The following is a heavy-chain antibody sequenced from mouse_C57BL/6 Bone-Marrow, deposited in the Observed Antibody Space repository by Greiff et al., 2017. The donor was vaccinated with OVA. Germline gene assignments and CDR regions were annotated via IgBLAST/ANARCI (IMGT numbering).Heavy chain of an antibody. CDR1: GFNIKDYY. CDR2: IDPEDGDT. D-gene: IGHD2-4*01. CDR3: TNDYDKGNYFDY. Sequence: EVQLQQSGAELVRPGASVKLSCTASGFNIKDYYMHWVKQRPEQGLEWIGRIDPEDGDTEYAPKFQGKATMTADTSSNTAYLQLSSLTSEDTAVYYCTNDYDKGNYFDYWGQGTTLTVSS. V-gene: IGHV14-1*01. J-gene: IGHJ2*01.